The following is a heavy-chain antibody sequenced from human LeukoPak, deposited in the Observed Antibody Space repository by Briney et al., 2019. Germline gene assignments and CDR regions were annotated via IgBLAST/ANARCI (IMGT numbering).Heavy chain of an antibody. D-gene: IGHD2/OR15-2a*01. J-gene: IGHJ4*02. V-gene: IGHV3-30*04. Sequence: GRSLRLSCAASGFTFSSYAMHWVRQAPGKGLEWVAVISYDGSNKYYADSVKGRFTISRDNSKNTLYLQMNSLRAEATAVYYCARVYDDGLDYWGQGTLVTVSS. CDR1: GFTFSSYA. CDR3: ARVYDDGLDY. CDR2: ISYDGSNK.